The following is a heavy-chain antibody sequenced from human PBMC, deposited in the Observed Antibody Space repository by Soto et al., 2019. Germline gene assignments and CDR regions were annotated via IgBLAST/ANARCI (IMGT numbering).Heavy chain of an antibody. Sequence: QITLKESGPTVVKPTETLTLTCTFSGFSLTTSGVGVGWVRQSPGKAPEWLALIYWDADKRYSTSLNRKLIITKYTSKNQVVLTMANVDPADTATYYCAHRVLRTVFGLVTTTAIYFDFWGPGTPVVVSS. D-gene: IGHD3-3*01. CDR2: IYWDADK. CDR1: GFSLTTSGVG. V-gene: IGHV2-5*02. CDR3: AHRVLRTVFGLVTTTAIYFDF. J-gene: IGHJ4*02.